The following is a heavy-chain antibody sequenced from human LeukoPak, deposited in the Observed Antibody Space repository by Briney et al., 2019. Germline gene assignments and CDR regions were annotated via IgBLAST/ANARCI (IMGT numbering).Heavy chain of an antibody. CDR3: ARGSNRCNLDP. CDR2: INHSGST. Sequence: PSETLSLTCAVHGGSFSGYYWSWIRQPPGKGLEWIGEINHSGSTNYNPSLKSRVTISVDTSQNQFSLKLRSVTAADTAVYYCARGSNRCNLDPWGQGTLVTVSS. V-gene: IGHV4-34*01. D-gene: IGHD2-2*01. J-gene: IGHJ5*02. CDR1: GGSFSGYY.